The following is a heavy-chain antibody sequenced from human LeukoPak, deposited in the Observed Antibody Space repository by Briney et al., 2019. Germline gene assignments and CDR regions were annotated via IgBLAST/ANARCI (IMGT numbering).Heavy chain of an antibody. CDR3: AKSGDPGHY. CDR1: GFSVSSNY. D-gene: IGHD2-21*02. CDR2: ISGSGGST. J-gene: IGHJ4*02. Sequence: GSLRLSCAASGFSVSSNYMNWVRQAPGKGLEWVSAISGSGGSTYYADSVKGRFTISRDNSKNSLYLQMNSLRAEDTAVYYCAKSGDPGHYWGQGTLVTVSS. V-gene: IGHV3-23*01.